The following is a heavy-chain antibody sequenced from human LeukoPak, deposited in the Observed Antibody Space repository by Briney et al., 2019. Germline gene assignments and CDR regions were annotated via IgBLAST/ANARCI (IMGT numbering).Heavy chain of an antibody. CDR1: GSAFDTYY. D-gene: IGHD1-26*01. J-gene: IGHJ4*02. CDR2: LNPRGDST. CDR3: AREHSASALDS. Sequence: ASVKVSCKASGSAFDTYYMHWVRQAPGQGREWMGILNPRGDSTTYTQKFQGRVTMTKDMSTGTFYLEVSSLRSEDTAVYYCAREHSASALDSWGQGTLVTVSS. V-gene: IGHV1-46*02.